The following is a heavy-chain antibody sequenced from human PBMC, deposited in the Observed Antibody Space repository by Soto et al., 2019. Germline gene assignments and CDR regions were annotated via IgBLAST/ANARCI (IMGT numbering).Heavy chain of an antibody. CDR2: IKYDGSEE. CDR3: ARFASGKSAST. Sequence: EVQVVESGGGLVQLGGSLRLSCTGSGFTFSDYWMSWARQAPGKGLEWVANIKYDGSEEYYVDSVRGRFTISRDNAMNSLHLQMNSLRADDTAVYYCARFASGKSASTWGQGTLVTVSS. CDR1: GFTFSDYW. V-gene: IGHV3-7*05. D-gene: IGHD5-12*01. J-gene: IGHJ5*02.